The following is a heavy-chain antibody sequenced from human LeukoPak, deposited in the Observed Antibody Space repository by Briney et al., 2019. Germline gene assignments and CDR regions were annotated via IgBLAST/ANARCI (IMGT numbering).Heavy chain of an antibody. Sequence: TSETLSLTCTVSGGSISSYYWSWIRQPPGKGLEWIGYIYYIGTTNYNPSLKSRVTISVDTSKNQFSLKLSSVTAADTAVYYCARGGWRLDYWGQGTLVTVSS. CDR2: IYYIGTT. CDR1: GGSISSYY. V-gene: IGHV4-59*01. D-gene: IGHD2-15*01. CDR3: ARGGWRLDY. J-gene: IGHJ4*02.